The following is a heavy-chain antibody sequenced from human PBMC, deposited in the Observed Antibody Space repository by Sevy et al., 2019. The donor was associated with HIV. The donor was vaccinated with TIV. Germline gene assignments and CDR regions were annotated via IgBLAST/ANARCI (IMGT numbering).Heavy chain of an antibody. CDR2: VYHSGTT. J-gene: IGHJ5*02. CDR1: GYSISSGYD. V-gene: IGHV4-38-2*02. CDR3: ARDFGVRGATALSNCFDP. Sequence: SETLSLTCAVSGYSISSGYDWGWIRQPPGKGLEWIGTVYHSGTTYYNPSLKSRVTISVDTSNNHFSLKLNSVTAADTAVYYCARDFGVRGATALSNCFDPWGQGTLVTVSS. D-gene: IGHD3-10*01.